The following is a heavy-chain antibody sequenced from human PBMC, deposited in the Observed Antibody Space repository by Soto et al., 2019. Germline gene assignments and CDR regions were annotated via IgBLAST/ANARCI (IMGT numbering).Heavy chain of an antibody. D-gene: IGHD3-10*01. CDR1: GFTFRAYD. V-gene: IGHV3-33*05. CDR3: VRDFLRIPYGSGRFDP. J-gene: IGHJ5*02. CDR2: ISFDGTKI. Sequence: GGSLRLSCVASGFTFRAYDMYWVRQSPGRGLEWVAMISFDGTKIHYADSVKGRFAISRDNGKNRLDLQMNSLRAEDTALYRCVRDFLRIPYGSGRFDPWGLGTLVTVSS.